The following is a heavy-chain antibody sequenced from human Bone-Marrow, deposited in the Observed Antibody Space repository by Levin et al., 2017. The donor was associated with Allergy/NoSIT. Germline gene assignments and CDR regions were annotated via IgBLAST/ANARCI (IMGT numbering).Heavy chain of an antibody. CDR3: ARDLAYYDSSGGCDY. CDR2: IWYDGSNK. D-gene: IGHD3-22*01. Sequence: GGSLRLSCAASGFTFSSYGMHWVRQAPGKGLEWVAVIWYDGSNKYYADSVKGRFTISRDNSKNTLYLQMNSLRAEDTAVYYCARDLAYYDSSGGCDYWGQGTLVTVSS. V-gene: IGHV3-33*01. J-gene: IGHJ4*02. CDR1: GFTFSSYG.